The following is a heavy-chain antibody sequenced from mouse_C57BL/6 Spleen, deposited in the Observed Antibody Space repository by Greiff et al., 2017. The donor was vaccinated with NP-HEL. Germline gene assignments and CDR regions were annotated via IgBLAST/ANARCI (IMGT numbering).Heavy chain of an antibody. D-gene: IGHD2-3*01. CDR3: ARNRDGYYRGAMDY. CDR2: INPYNGGT. V-gene: IGHV1-19*01. Sequence: VQLQQSGPVLVKPGASVKMSCKASGYTFTDYYMNWVKQSHGKSLEWIGVINPYNGGTSYNQKFKGKATLTVDKSSSTAYMELNSLTSEDSAVYYCARNRDGYYRGAMDYWGQGTSVTVSS. CDR1: GYTFTDYY. J-gene: IGHJ4*01.